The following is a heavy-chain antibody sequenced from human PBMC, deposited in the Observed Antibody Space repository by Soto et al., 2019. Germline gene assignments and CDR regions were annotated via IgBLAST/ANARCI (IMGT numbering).Heavy chain of an antibody. CDR2: ISAYNGNT. CDR1: GYTFTSYG. Sequence: ASVKVSCKASGYTFTSYGISWVRQAPGQGLEWMGWISAYNGNTNYAQKLQGRVTMTTDTSTSTVYMELSSLRPEDTAVYYCAIDSGDYYDDSNRPYNAFDKVGQGTLVTVSS. D-gene: IGHD3-22*01. CDR3: AIDSGDYYDDSNRPYNAFDK. J-gene: IGHJ3*02. V-gene: IGHV1-18*01.